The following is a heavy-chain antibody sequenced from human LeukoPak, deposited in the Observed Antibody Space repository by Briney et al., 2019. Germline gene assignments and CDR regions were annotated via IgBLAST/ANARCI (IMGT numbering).Heavy chain of an antibody. CDR2: IYHSGSV. CDR1: GYSISSGYY. V-gene: IGHV4-38-2*02. CDR3: ASTITVTTDY. D-gene: IGHD4-17*01. Sequence: PSETLSLTCTVSGYSISSGYYWGWIRQPPGKGLEWIGSIYHSGSVYFNPSLKSRVTISVDTSNNQFSLKLSSATAADTAVYYCASTITVTTDYWGQGTLVTVSS. J-gene: IGHJ4*02.